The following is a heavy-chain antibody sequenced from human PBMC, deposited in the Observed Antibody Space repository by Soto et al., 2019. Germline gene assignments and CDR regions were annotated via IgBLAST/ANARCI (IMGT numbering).Heavy chain of an antibody. CDR1: GFTFSSYG. J-gene: IGHJ6*02. Sequence: GGSLRLSCAASGFTFSSYGMHWVRQAPGKGLEWVAVISYDGSNKYYADSVKGRFTISRDNSKNTLYLQMNSLRSDDTAVYYCARDSLIVVVPAAIRPDYYYYGMDVWGQGTTVTVSS. CDR2: ISYDGSNK. CDR3: ARDSLIVVVPAAIRPDYYYYGMDV. V-gene: IGHV3-30*03. D-gene: IGHD2-2*01.